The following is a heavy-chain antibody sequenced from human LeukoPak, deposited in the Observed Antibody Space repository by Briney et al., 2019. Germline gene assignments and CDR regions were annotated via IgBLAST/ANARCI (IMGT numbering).Heavy chain of an antibody. J-gene: IGHJ4*02. Sequence: SETLSLTCTVSGGSISSGSYYWSWIRQPAGKGLEWIGRIYTSGSTYYNPSLKSRVTISVDTSKNQFSLKLSSVTAADTAVYYCARVGFSPGTPYFDYWGQGTLVTVSS. CDR3: ARVGFSPGTPYFDY. CDR2: IYTSGST. D-gene: IGHD3-10*01. V-gene: IGHV4-61*02. CDR1: GGSISSGSYY.